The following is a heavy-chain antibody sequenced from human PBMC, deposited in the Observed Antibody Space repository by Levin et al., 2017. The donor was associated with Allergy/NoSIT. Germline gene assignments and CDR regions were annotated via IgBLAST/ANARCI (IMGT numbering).Heavy chain of an antibody. CDR2: VSGNGADT. CDR1: GFTFTTYA. V-gene: IGHV3-23*01. CDR3: TKDDPSGSYYVY. D-gene: IGHD1-26*01. Sequence: QAGGSLRLSCAASGFTFTTYAMGWVRRAPGKGLEWVSVVSGNGADTYYADFVKGRFSISRDNYKNTVSLQMNSLRAEDTAVYYCTKDDPSGSYYVYWGQGTLVTVSS. J-gene: IGHJ4*02.